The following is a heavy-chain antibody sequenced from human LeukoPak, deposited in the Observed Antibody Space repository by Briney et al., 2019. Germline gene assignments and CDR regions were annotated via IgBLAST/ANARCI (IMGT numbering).Heavy chain of an antibody. CDR2: ISYDGSNK. V-gene: IGHV3-30*04. D-gene: IGHD5-12*01. CDR3: ARSSWEDIVATITFEY. CDR1: GFILSSYA. Sequence: GGSLRLSCAASGFILSSYAMHWVRQAPGKGLEWVAIISYDGSNKYYADSVKGRFTISRDESKNTVYLQMNSLRPEDTAVYYCARSSWEDIVATITFEYWGQGILVTVSS. J-gene: IGHJ4*02.